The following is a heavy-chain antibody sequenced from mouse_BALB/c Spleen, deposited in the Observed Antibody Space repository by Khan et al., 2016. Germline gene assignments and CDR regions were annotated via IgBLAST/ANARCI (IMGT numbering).Heavy chain of an antibody. CDR1: GFNIKDTY. Sequence: VQLQQSGAELVKPGASVKLSCTASGFNIKDTYMHWVKQRPEKGLEWIGRIDPANGNTTYDQKFKGKATITADTSSNTAYLQLSSLKSEDTAVYYGARWDWYCDAWGAEATVTVAS. J-gene: IGHJ1*01. CDR3: ARWDWYCDA. V-gene: IGHV14-3*02. CDR2: IDPANGNT.